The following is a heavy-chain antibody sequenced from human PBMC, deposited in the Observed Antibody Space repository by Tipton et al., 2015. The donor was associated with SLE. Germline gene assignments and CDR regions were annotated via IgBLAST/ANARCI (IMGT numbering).Heavy chain of an antibody. J-gene: IGHJ3*02. CDR3: ARPNPGIAAASNDAFDI. D-gene: IGHD6-13*01. CDR2: IYTSGST. CDR1: GGSISSYY. V-gene: IGHV4-4*07. Sequence: TLSLTCTVSGGSISSYYWSWIRQPAGKGLEWIGRIYTSGSTNYNPSLKSRVTMSVDTSKNQFSLRLSSVTAADTAVYYCARPNPGIAAASNDAFDIWGQGTMDTVSS.